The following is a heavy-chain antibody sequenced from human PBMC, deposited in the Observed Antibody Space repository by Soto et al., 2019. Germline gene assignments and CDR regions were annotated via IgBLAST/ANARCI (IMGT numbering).Heavy chain of an antibody. D-gene: IGHD3-10*01. J-gene: IGHJ4*02. CDR1: GFTFSSCS. CDR3: AREGPILGWCGEFPSLYYFDY. Sequence: PGGSLRLTCAASGFTFSSCSINWVRHAPGQGLEWVSSISSSSSYIYYADSVKGRFTISRDNAKNSLYLQMSSLRAEATAVYYCAREGPILGWCGEFPSLYYFDYWGQGTLVTVSS. V-gene: IGHV3-21*01. CDR2: ISSSSSYI.